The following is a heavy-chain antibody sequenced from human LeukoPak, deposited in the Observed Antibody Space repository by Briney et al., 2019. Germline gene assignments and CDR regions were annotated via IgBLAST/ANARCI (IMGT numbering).Heavy chain of an antibody. V-gene: IGHV1-18*01. J-gene: IGHJ4*02. D-gene: IGHD3-3*01. CDR3: ARSASLYDFWSGYSTPNDY. CDR2: ISAYNGNT. CDR1: GYTFTSYG. Sequence: ASVKVSCKASGYTFTSYGISWVRQAPGQGLEWMGWISAYNGNTNYAQKLQGRVTMTTDTSTSTAYMELRSLRSDDTAVYYCARSASLYDFWSGYSTPNDYWGQGTLVTVSS.